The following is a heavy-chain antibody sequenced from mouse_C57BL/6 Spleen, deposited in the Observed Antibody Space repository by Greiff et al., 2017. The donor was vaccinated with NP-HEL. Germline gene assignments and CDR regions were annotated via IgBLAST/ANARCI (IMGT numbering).Heavy chain of an antibody. CDR1: GYAFSSSW. J-gene: IGHJ4*01. V-gene: IGHV1-82*01. CDR2: IYPGAGDT. CDR3: ARKGEGYAMDY. Sequence: QVQLQQSGPELVKPGASVKISCKASGYAFSSSWMNWVKQRPGKGLEWIGRIYPGAGDTNYNGKFKGKATLTADKSSSTAYMQLSSLTSEDSAVYFCARKGEGYAMDYWGQGTSVTVSS.